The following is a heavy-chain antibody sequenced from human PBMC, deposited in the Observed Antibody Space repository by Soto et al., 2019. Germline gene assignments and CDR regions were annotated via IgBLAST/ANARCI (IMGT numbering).Heavy chain of an antibody. V-gene: IGHV4-59*12. Sequence: PSETLSLTCTVSGGSISTYYWTWIRQHPGKGLEWIGYIYYSGSTNYNPSLKSRVTISVDTSKNQFSLKLSSVTAADTAVYYCARGRKSLNWFDPWGQGTLVTVSS. CDR3: ARGRKSLNWFDP. J-gene: IGHJ5*02. CDR2: IYYSGST. CDR1: GGSISTYY.